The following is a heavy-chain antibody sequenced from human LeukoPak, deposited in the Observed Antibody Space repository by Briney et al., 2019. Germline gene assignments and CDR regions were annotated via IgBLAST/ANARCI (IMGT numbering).Heavy chain of an antibody. Sequence: SETLSLTCTVSGGSISSYYWSWIPQPPGKGLEWIGYIYYSGSTNYNPSLKSRVTISVDTSKNQFSLKLSSVTAADTAVYYCARWDGLFDYWGQGTLVTVSS. CDR2: IYYSGST. CDR1: GGSISSYY. CDR3: ARWDGLFDY. V-gene: IGHV4-59*01. D-gene: IGHD5-24*01. J-gene: IGHJ4*02.